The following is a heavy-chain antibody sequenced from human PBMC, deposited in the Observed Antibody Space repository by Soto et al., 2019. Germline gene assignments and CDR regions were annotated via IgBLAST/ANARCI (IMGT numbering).Heavy chain of an antibody. Sequence: SETLSLTCAVYGGSFSGYYWSWIRQPPGKGLEWIGEINHSGSTNYNPSLKSRVTISVDTSKNQFSLKLSSVTAADTAVYYCARGYSSGWYGAHYYYYGMDVCGQRTTVTVSS. D-gene: IGHD6-19*01. CDR1: GGSFSGYY. V-gene: IGHV4-34*01. CDR2: INHSGST. J-gene: IGHJ6*02. CDR3: ARGYSSGWYGAHYYYYGMDV.